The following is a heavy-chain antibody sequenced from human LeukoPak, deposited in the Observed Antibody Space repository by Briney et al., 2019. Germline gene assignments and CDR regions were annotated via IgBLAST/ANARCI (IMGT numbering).Heavy chain of an antibody. D-gene: IGHD6-19*01. CDR1: GFIFSSYS. CDR2: ISSSSRYI. V-gene: IGHV3-21*01. CDR3: ARDRGSSGWYYFDY. J-gene: IGHJ4*02. Sequence: GGSLRLSCAASGFIFSSYSMNWVRQAPGKGLEWVSSISSSSRYIYYADSVKGRFTISRDNSKNTLFLQMNSLRAEDTAVYYCARDRGSSGWYYFDYWGQGTLVTVSS.